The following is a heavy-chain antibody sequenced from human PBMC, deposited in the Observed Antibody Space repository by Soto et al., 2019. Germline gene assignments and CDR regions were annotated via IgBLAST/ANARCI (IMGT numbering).Heavy chain of an antibody. D-gene: IGHD3-9*01. V-gene: IGHV4-34*01. CDR3: ARESHDILTGPPWVWYFDL. CDR2: INDRGSI. CDR1: GGSFSDYY. J-gene: IGHJ2*01. Sequence: QVQLQQWGAGPLRPLETLSLTCGVSGGSFSDYYWAWIRQSPGKGLEWIGEINDRGSINYKPSLKSRVSISVDTSKNHYSLNLRSVTAADTAVYYCARESHDILTGPPWVWYFDLWGRGTLVTVSS.